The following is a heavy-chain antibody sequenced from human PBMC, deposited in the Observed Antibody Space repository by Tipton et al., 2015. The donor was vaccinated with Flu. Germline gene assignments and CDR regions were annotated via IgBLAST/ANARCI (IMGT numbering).Heavy chain of an antibody. J-gene: IGHJ3*02. D-gene: IGHD1-26*01. CDR3: ARVTKWELPGDALDI. CDR2: INPNSGGT. V-gene: IGHV1-2*02. Sequence: LVQSGASVKVSCKASGYTFTGYYMHWVRQAPGQGLEWMGWINPNSGGTNYAQKFQGRVTMTRDTSFVTAYMELSRLRSDDTAVYYCARVTKWELPGDALDIWGQGTMVTVSS. CDR1: GYTFTGYY.